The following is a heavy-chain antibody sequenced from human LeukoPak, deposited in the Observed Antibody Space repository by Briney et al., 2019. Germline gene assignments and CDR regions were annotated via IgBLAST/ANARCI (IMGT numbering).Heavy chain of an antibody. CDR3: ARGDYGDYPFDF. CDR1: GYTFTSYA. J-gene: IGHJ4*02. Sequence: GASVKVSCKASGYTFTSYAMNWVRQAPGQGLEWMGWINPNSGGTNYAQKFQGRVTMTRDTSISTAYMELSRLRSDDTAVYYCARGDYGDYPFDFWGQGTLVTVSS. V-gene: IGHV1-2*02. D-gene: IGHD4-17*01. CDR2: INPNSGGT.